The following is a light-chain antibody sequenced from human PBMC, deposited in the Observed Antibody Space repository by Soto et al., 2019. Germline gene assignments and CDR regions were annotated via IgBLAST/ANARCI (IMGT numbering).Light chain of an antibody. CDR1: TGAVITGYY. CDR3: LLYYGGAPA. J-gene: IGLJ2*01. V-gene: IGLV7-43*01. Sequence: QAVVTQEPSLTVSPGGTVTLTCAAGTGAVITGYYPGWFQQKPGHAPRALMYSTSNKHSWTPARFSGSLVGGKAVLTLSGVQPDDEADYYCLLYYGGAPAFGGGTKVTVL. CDR2: STS.